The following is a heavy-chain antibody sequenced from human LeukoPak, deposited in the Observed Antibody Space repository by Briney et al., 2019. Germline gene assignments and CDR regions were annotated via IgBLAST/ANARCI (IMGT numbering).Heavy chain of an antibody. V-gene: IGHV1-69*13. Sequence: ASVKVSCKASGGTFSSYAISWVRQAPGQGLEWMGGIIPIFGTANYAQKFQGRVTITADESTSTAYMELCSLRSEDTAVYYCASAFPGGIAARVYYYYYMDVWGKGTTVTVSS. D-gene: IGHD6-6*01. CDR2: IIPIFGTA. CDR1: GGTFSSYA. J-gene: IGHJ6*03. CDR3: ASAFPGGIAARVYYYYYMDV.